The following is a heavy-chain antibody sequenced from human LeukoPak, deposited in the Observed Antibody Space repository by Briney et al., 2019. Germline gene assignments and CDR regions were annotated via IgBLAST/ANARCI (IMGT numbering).Heavy chain of an antibody. Sequence: PSQTLSLTCAVSGGSISSGGYSWSWIRQPPGKGLEGIGYIYHSGSTYYNPSLKSRVTISVDRSKNQFSLKLSSVTAADTAVYYCARASGGTLSLGYWGQGTLVTVSS. V-gene: IGHV4-30-2*01. CDR2: IYHSGST. D-gene: IGHD2-15*01. CDR3: ARASGGTLSLGY. J-gene: IGHJ4*02. CDR1: GGSISSGGYS.